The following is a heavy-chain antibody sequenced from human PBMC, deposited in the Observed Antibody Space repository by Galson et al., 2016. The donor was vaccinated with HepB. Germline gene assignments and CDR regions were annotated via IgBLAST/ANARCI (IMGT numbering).Heavy chain of an antibody. D-gene: IGHD2-15*01. V-gene: IGHV3-21*01. CDR3: ARDGSGGGNYYYYGMDV. CDR1: GFTLSRHN. CDR2: INRASSYI. Sequence: SLRLSCAASGFTLSRHNMNWVRQAPGKGLEWVSSINRASSYIYYADSMKGRFTTSRDDAKNSLYLQMNSLRAEDTAVYYCARDGSGGGNYYYYGMDVWGQGTTVTVSS. J-gene: IGHJ6*02.